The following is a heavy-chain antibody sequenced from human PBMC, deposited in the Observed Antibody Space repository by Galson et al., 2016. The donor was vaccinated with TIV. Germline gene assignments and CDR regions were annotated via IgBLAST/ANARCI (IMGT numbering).Heavy chain of an antibody. CDR3: ARLGQFDY. CDR1: GFTFSDYH. Sequence: SLRLSCAASGFTFSDYHKTWIRQAPEKGLEWISYISPSGNTIYYADSVKGRFTISRDNAKNSLSLQMNSLRADDTAVYYCARLGQFDYWGQGTLVTVSS. J-gene: IGHJ4*02. CDR2: ISPSGNTI. V-gene: IGHV3-11*01.